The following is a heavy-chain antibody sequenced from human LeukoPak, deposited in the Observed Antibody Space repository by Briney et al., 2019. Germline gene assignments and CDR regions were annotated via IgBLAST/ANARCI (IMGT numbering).Heavy chain of an antibody. J-gene: IGHJ4*02. CDR1: GFTFRTFA. CDR2: IKQDGSKK. V-gene: IGHV3-7*03. Sequence: GGSLRLSCAASGFTFRTFAMTWVRQAPGKGLEWVANIKQDGSKKNYVDSVKGRFTISRDNAKNSLYLQMNSLRAEDTAVYYCATPLDYYDSSGYHQGGDWGQGTLVTVSS. CDR3: ATPLDYYDSSGYHQGGD. D-gene: IGHD3-22*01.